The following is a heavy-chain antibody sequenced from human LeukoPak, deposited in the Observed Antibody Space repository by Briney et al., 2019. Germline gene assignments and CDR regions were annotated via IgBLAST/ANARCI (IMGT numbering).Heavy chain of an antibody. CDR1: GGPISSSNW. CDR3: ARRSQDYYGSGRYYVFDY. CDR2: IYHSGST. V-gene: IGHV4-4*02. D-gene: IGHD3-10*01. J-gene: IGHJ4*02. Sequence: SETLSLTCAVSGGPISSSNWWSWVRQPPGKGLEWIGEIYHSGSTNYNPSLKSRVTISVDKSKNQFSLKLSSVTAADTAVYYCARRSQDYYGSGRYYVFDYWGQGTLVTVSS.